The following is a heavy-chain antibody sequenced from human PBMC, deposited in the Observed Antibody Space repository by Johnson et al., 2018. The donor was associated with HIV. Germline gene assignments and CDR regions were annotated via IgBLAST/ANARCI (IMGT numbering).Heavy chain of an antibody. CDR3: AKGYSVLNYDAFDI. J-gene: IGHJ3*02. CDR2: IRYDGSNK. Sequence: QVKLVESGGGVVQPGGSLRLSCAASGFIFSSYAMHWVRQAPGKGLEWLAFIRYDGSNKYYADSVKGRFTISRDNSKDTLYLQMNSLRAEDTAVYYCAKGYSVLNYDAFDIWGQGKMVTVSP. D-gene: IGHD5/OR15-5a*01. CDR1: GFIFSSYA. V-gene: IGHV3-30*02.